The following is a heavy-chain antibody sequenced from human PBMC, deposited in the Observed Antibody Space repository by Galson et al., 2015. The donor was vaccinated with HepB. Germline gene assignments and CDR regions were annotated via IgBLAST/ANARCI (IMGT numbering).Heavy chain of an antibody. CDR3: AKDQYYDFWSGPRGDAFDI. Sequence: SLRLSCAPSGFTFDDYAMHWVRQAPGRGLEWVSGISWNSGSIGYADSVKGRFTISRDNAKNSLYLQMNSLRAEDTALYYCAKDQYYDFWSGPRGDAFDIWGQGTMVTVSS. J-gene: IGHJ3*02. D-gene: IGHD3-3*01. CDR2: ISWNSGSI. V-gene: IGHV3-9*01. CDR1: GFTFDDYA.